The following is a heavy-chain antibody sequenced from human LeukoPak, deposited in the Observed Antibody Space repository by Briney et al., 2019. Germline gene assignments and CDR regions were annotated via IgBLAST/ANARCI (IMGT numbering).Heavy chain of an antibody. CDR3: ASRELRYFDWLYMLY. J-gene: IGHJ4*02. CDR1: GYTFTSYA. V-gene: IGHV1-3*01. Sequence: ASVKVSCKASGYTFTSYAMHWVRQAPGQRLEWMGWINAGNGNTKYSQKFQGRVTITRDTSASTAYMELSSLRSEDTAVYYCASRELRYFDWLYMLYWGQGTLVTVSS. D-gene: IGHD3-9*01. CDR2: INAGNGNT.